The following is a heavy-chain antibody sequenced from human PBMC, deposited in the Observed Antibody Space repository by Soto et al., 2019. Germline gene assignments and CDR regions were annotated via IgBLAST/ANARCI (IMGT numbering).Heavy chain of an antibody. Sequence: EVQLLESGGGLVQPGGSLRLSCVASGFTFDTYVINWVRQAPGKGLEYVSSISATGSVTYYADSVKRRFTISRDTSKNTAYLEMNTLRAEDSAVYYCAKAAKRATMIGNWFEPWGQGTLVTVSS. J-gene: IGHJ5*02. CDR2: ISATGSVT. V-gene: IGHV3-23*01. CDR3: AKAAKRATMIGNWFEP. D-gene: IGHD3-22*01. CDR1: GFTFDTYV.